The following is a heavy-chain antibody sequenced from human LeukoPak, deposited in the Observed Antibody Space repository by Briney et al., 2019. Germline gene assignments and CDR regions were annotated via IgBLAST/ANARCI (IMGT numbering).Heavy chain of an antibody. CDR2: ISYDEINK. Sequence: QTGGSLRLSCAASGFTFSSHAMHWVRQAPGKGLEWVAVISYDEINKFYADSVRGRFTISRDNSKNTVSLQMNSLRTEDTAMYYCARRALSGRVAAAFDIWGQGTKVTVSS. V-gene: IGHV3-30-3*01. J-gene: IGHJ3*02. CDR1: GFTFSSHA. D-gene: IGHD1-20*01. CDR3: ARRALSGRVAAAFDI.